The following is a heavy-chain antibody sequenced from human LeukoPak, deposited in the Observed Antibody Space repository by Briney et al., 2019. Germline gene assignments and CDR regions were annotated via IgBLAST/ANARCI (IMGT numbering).Heavy chain of an antibody. D-gene: IGHD6-6*01. CDR3: ARVYSSSSSDY. J-gene: IGHJ4*02. V-gene: IGHV3-74*01. CDR2: INSDGSST. CDR1: GSTFSSYW. Sequence: GGSLRLSCAASGSTFSSYWMHWVRQAPGKGLLWVSRINSDGSSTWYADSVKGRSTISRDNAKNTLYLQMNSLRAEDTAVYYCARVYSSSSSDYWGQGTLVTVSS.